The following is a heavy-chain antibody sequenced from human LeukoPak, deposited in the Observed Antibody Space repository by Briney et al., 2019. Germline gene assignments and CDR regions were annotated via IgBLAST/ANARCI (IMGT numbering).Heavy chain of an antibody. D-gene: IGHD3/OR15-3a*01. Sequence: SQTLSLTCAVSGGSISSGGYSWSWIRQPPGKGLEWIGYIYYSGSTYYNPSLKSRVTISVDTSKNQFSLKLSSVTAADTAVYYCARDQWTTLGGYYFDYWGQGTLVTVSS. J-gene: IGHJ4*02. CDR1: GGSISSGGYS. CDR2: IYYSGST. CDR3: ARDQWTTLGGYYFDY. V-gene: IGHV4-30-2*05.